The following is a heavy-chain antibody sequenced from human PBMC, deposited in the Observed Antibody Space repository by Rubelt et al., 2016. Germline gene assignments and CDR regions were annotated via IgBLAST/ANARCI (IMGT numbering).Heavy chain of an antibody. CDR3: ARAPSGSWHNFDY. V-gene: IGHV3-23*01. CDR1: GFTFSNYA. Sequence: GGTLVQPGGSLRLSCAASGFTFSNYAMNWVRQAPGKGLEWVSAISGSGGSTYYADSVKGRFTISRDNSKNTLYLQMNSLRAEDTAVYYCARAPSGSWHNFDYWGQGTLVTVSS. D-gene: IGHD6-13*01. J-gene: IGHJ4*02. CDR2: ISGSGGST.